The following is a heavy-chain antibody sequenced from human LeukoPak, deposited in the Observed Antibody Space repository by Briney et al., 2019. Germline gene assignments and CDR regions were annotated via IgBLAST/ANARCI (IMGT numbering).Heavy chain of an antibody. J-gene: IGHJ4*02. Sequence: GGSLRLSCAASGSTFSSYAMSWVRQAPGEGLEWVSVISDSGGSTYYADSVKGRFTISRDNSKNTLSLQMNSLRAEDTAVYYCAKGGGYNYGYVNYWGQGTLVTVSS. CDR2: ISDSGGST. V-gene: IGHV3-23*01. CDR3: AKGGGYNYGYVNY. D-gene: IGHD5-18*01. CDR1: GSTFSSYA.